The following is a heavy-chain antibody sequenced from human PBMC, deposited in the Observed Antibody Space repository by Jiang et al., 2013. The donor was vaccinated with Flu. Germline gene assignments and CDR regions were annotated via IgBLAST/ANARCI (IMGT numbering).Heavy chain of an antibody. V-gene: IGHV3-11*01. CDR3: ARGCGTTSCYGRDYFDY. CDR2: ISYSGSTI. D-gene: IGHD2-2*01. J-gene: IGHJ4*02. Sequence: QLLESGGYLVKPGGSLRLSCAASGFTFSDYFMSWIRQAPGKGLEWISYISYSGSTIYYADSVKGRFTVSRDNAKNSLYLEMNSLRAEDTAVYYCARGCGTTSCYGRDYFDYWGQGTLVTVSS. CDR1: GFTFSDYF.